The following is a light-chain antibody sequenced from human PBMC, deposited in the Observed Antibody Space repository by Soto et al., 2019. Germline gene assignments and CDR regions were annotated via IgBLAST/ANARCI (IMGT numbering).Light chain of an antibody. V-gene: IGLV2-14*03. Sequence: QSALTQPASVAGSPGQSITISSTGTNSDVGGYNYVSWYQQHPGKAPKLMICDVSNRPSGVSNRFSGSKSGNTASLTISGLQAEDEADYYCSSYTSSSTYVFGTGTTLTVL. CDR1: NSDVGGYNY. J-gene: IGLJ1*01. CDR3: SSYTSSSTYV. CDR2: DVS.